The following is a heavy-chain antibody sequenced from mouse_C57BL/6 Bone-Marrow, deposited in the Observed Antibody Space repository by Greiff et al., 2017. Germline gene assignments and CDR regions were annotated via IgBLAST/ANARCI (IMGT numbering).Heavy chain of an antibody. V-gene: IGHV5-9*01. D-gene: IGHD1-1*01. CDR2: ISGGGGNT. J-gene: IGHJ1*03. CDR3: SRQVTTVLATKYFDV. CDR1: GFTFSSYT. Sequence: EVQLQESGGGLVKPGGSLKLSCAASGFTFSSYTMSWVRQTPGKRLQWVAAISGGGGNTYYPDSVKGRFTISRDNDKNILYLRMNSLRSEDTALYYCSRQVTTVLATKYFDVWGTGTTVTVSS.